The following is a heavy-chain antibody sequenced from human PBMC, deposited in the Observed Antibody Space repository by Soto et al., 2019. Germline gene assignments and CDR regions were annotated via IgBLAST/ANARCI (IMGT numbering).Heavy chain of an antibody. J-gene: IGHJ5*02. CDR3: ARAPYSSSWYFFHWFDP. V-gene: IGHV1-69*13. Sequence: ASVKVSCKASGGTFSSYAISWVRQAPGQGLEWMGGIIPIFGTANYAQKFQGRVTITADESTSTAYMELSSLRSEDTAVYYCARAPYSSSWYFFHWFDPWGQGTLVTVSS. CDR2: IIPIFGTA. D-gene: IGHD6-13*01. CDR1: GGTFSSYA.